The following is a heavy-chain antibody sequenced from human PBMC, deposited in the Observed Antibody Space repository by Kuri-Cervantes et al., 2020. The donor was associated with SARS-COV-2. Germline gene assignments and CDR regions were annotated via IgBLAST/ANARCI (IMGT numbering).Heavy chain of an antibody. CDR2: INAGNGNT. Sequence: ASVKVSCKASGYTFTSYAMHWVRQAPGQRLEWMGWINAGNGNTKYSQKFQGRVTITRDTSASTAYMELSSPRSEGTAVYYCARGDTAMAYYYYYGMDVWGQGTTVTVSS. J-gene: IGHJ6*02. D-gene: IGHD5-18*01. CDR3: ARGDTAMAYYYYYGMDV. V-gene: IGHV1-3*01. CDR1: GYTFTSYA.